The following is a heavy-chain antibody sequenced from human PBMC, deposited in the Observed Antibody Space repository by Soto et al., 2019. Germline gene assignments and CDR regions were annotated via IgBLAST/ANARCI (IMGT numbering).Heavy chain of an antibody. V-gene: IGHV3-53*01. D-gene: IGHD1-26*01. CDR1: GFTFDDYA. CDR3: ARENRWELDAFDI. CDR2: IYSGGST. Sequence: GGSLRLSCAASGFTFDDYAMSWVRQAPGKGLEWVSVIYSGGSTYYADSVKGRFTISRDNSKNTLYLQMNSLRAEDTAVYYCARENRWELDAFDIWGQGTMVTVSS. J-gene: IGHJ3*02.